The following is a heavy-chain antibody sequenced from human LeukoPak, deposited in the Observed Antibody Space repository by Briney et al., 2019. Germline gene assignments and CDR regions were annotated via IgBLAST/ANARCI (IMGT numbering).Heavy chain of an antibody. CDR3: ATGKIPLRYFDWLPHDY. CDR1: GGTFSSYA. J-gene: IGHJ4*02. V-gene: IGHV1-18*01. Sequence: ASVKVSCKASGGTFSSYAISWVRQAPGQGLEWMGWISAYNGNTNYAQKLQGRVTMTTDTSTSTAYMELRSLRSDDTAVYYCATGKIPLRYFDWLPHDYWGQGTLVTVSS. D-gene: IGHD3-9*01. CDR2: ISAYNGNT.